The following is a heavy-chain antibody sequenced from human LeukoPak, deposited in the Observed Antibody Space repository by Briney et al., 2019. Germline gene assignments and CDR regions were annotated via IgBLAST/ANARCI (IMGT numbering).Heavy chain of an antibody. CDR2: INPSGGST. V-gene: IGHV1-46*01. CDR1: GYTFTSYY. Sequence: ASVKVSCKASGYTFTSYYMHWVRQAPGQGLEWMGIINPSGGSTSYAQKFQGRVTMTRDTSTSTVYMELSSLRSKDTAVYYCASVIPSYGTDVWGQGTTVTVSS. D-gene: IGHD2-2*02. J-gene: IGHJ6*02. CDR3: ASVIPSYGTDV.